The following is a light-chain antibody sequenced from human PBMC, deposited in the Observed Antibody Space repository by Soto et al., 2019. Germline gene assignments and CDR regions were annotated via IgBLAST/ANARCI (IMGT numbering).Light chain of an antibody. J-gene: IGKJ1*01. CDR3: QQYNNWPQS. CDR1: QSVSSN. V-gene: IGKV3-15*01. CDR2: GAS. Sequence: EIVMTQSPATLSVSPGERATLSCRASQSVSSNFAWYQQKPGQAPRLLIYGASTRATGIPARFSGSGSGTEFILTISSLQSEDFAVYYCQQYNNWPQSFGQGTKVEIK.